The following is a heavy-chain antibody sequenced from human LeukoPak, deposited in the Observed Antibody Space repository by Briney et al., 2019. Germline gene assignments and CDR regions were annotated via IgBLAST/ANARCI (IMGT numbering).Heavy chain of an antibody. CDR3: ARENDYHFDY. J-gene: IGHJ4*02. CDR1: GVSVYNNH. V-gene: IGHV3-66*01. D-gene: IGHD4-11*01. CDR2: IKSGGGGI. Sequence: GSLRLSCAAFGVSVYNNHISWVRQAPGKGLERVSVIKSGGGGIYYADSVKGRFTISRDSSKSSVYLQLNSLRAEDTAVYYCARENDYHFDYWGQGTLVTVSS.